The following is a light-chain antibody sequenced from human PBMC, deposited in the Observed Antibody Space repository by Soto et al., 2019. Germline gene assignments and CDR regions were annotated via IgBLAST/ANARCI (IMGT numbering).Light chain of an antibody. J-gene: IGLJ2*01. V-gene: IGLV2-14*01. CDR1: SSDVGGYKF. CDR3: GSYTGTSSYVL. CDR2: EVA. Sequence: QSALTQPASVSGSPGQSITISCTGTSSDVGGYKFVSWYQHHPGEAPKLIIYEVANRPSGISNRFSGSKSCNTASLTISGLQAEDEADYYCGSYTGTSSYVLFGGGTKLTVL.